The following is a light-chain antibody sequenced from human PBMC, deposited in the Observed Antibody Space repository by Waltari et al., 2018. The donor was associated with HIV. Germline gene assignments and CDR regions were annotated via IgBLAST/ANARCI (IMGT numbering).Light chain of an antibody. CDR3: AAWDDSLNGYV. J-gene: IGLJ1*01. V-gene: IGLV1-44*01. CDR1: SSNIGSYT. CDR2: RNN. Sequence: QSVLTQPPSASGTPGQRVTISCSGSSSNIGSYTVNWYQQLPGTAPKLLIYRNNQRPSGVPDRSSGSKSGTSASLAISGLQSEDEADYSCAAWDDSLNGYVFGTGTKVTVL.